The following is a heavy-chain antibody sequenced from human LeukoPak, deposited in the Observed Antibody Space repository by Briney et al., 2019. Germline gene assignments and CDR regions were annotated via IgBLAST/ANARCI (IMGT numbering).Heavy chain of an antibody. Sequence: SETLSLTCAVYGGSFSGYYWSWIRQPPGNGLEWIGEINHSGSTNYNPSLKSRVTISVDTSKNQFSLKLSSVTAADTAVYYCARDRPVLRFLEWSSLDVWGKGTTVTVSS. CDR2: INHSGST. D-gene: IGHD3-3*01. CDR3: ARDRPVLRFLEWSSLDV. V-gene: IGHV4-34*01. CDR1: GGSFSGYY. J-gene: IGHJ6*04.